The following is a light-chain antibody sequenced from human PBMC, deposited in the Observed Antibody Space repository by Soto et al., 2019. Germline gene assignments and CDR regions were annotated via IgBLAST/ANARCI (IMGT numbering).Light chain of an antibody. CDR3: QQYNNWPPT. CDR1: QSVSSSY. Sequence: EIVLTQSPGTLSLSPGERATLSCSASQSVSSSYLAWYQQKPGQAPRLLIYGASSRATGIPDRFSGSGSGTDFTLTISRLEPEDFAVNYCQQYNNWPPTFGQGTKLEIK. V-gene: IGKV3-20*01. CDR2: GAS. J-gene: IGKJ2*01.